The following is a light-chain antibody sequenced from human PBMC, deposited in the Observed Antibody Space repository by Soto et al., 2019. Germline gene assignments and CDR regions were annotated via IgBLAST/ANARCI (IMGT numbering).Light chain of an antibody. CDR1: QRVSSN. Sequence: EIIMTQSPATLSVSPGERATLSCRASQRVSSNLAWYQQKPGQPPRLLIYGASTRATDIPARFSGSGSGTEFTLTISSLQSEDSAVYYCQQYNSWPSGTFGQGKRLEIK. CDR2: GAS. J-gene: IGKJ5*01. V-gene: IGKV3-15*01. CDR3: QQYNSWPSGT.